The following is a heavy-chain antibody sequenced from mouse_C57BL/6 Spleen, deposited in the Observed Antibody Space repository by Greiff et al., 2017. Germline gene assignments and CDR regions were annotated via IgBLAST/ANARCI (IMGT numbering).Heavy chain of an antibody. CDR3: ARGGLRRPFGY. D-gene: IGHD2-4*01. Sequence: VQLQQSGAELVRPGTSVKVSCKASGYAFTNYLIEWVKQRPGQGLEWIGVINPGSGGTNYNEKFKGKATLTADKSSSTAYMQLSSLTSEDSAVYFCARGGLRRPFGYWGQGTTLTVSS. V-gene: IGHV1-54*01. CDR1: GYAFTNYL. CDR2: INPGSGGT. J-gene: IGHJ2*01.